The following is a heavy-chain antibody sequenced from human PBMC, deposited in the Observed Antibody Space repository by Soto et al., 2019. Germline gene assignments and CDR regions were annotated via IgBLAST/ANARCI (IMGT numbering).Heavy chain of an antibody. CDR3: ARDRGYDAHDYYYNAMDV. CDR1: GFTFRTYT. CDR2: IRGLSPYT. Sequence: EVQLVESGGGLVKPGGSLRLSCISSGFTFRTYTMNWVRQAPGKGLEWVSCIRGLSPYTFYAESVKGRFTISRDNAKNAVFIHMDSLRAEDTAVYYCARDRGYDAHDYYYNAMDVWGQGTTVTVSS. J-gene: IGHJ6*02. D-gene: IGHD3-10*01. V-gene: IGHV3-21*01.